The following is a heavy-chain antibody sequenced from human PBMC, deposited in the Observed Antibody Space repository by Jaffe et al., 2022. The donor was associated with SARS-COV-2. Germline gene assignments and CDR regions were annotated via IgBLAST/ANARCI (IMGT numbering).Heavy chain of an antibody. CDR2: ISGSGGST. CDR3: AKEEDSSIAARRGLDY. D-gene: IGHD6-6*01. V-gene: IGHV3-23*01. J-gene: IGHJ4*02. Sequence: EVQLLESGGGLVQPGGSLRLSCAASGFTFSSYAMSWVRQAPGKGLEWVSAISGSGGSTYYADSVKGRFTISRDNSKNTLYLQMNSLRAEDTAVYYCAKEEDSSIAARRGLDYWGQGTLVTVSS. CDR1: GFTFSSYA.